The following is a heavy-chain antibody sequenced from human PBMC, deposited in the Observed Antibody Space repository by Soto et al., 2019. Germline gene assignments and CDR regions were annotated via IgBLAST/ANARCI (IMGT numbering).Heavy chain of an antibody. CDR2: INHSGST. V-gene: IGHV4-34*01. Sequence: PSETLSLTCAVYGGSFSGYYWSWIRQPPGKGLEWIGEINHSGSTNYNPSLKSRVTISVDTSKNQFSLKLSSVTAADTAVYYCARGVSCYSSPAWFDPWGHRTLLPISS. D-gene: IGHD2-15*01. J-gene: IGHJ5*02. CDR1: GGSFSGYY. CDR3: ARGVSCYSSPAWFDP.